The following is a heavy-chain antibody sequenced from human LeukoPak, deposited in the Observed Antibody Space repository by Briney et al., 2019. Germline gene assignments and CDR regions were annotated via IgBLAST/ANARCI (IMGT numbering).Heavy chain of an antibody. Sequence: SETLSLTCTVSGGSINSGAYYWSWIRQHPGKGLEWIVYIFYNGNTFYNPSLQSRVTISMDTSQNQFSLKLSSVTAADTAVYFCARDRRVTMFGLATHRWFDPWGQGTLVTVSS. J-gene: IGHJ5*02. V-gene: IGHV4-31*03. D-gene: IGHD3-3*01. CDR3: ARDRRVTMFGLATHRWFDP. CDR2: IFYNGNT. CDR1: GGSINSGAYY.